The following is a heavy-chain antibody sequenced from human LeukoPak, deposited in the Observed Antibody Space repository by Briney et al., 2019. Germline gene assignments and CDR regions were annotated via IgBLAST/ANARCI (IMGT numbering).Heavy chain of an antibody. CDR2: INPNSGGT. D-gene: IGHD6-13*01. Sequence: ASVKVSYMASGYTFTGYYMHWVRQAPGQGLEWVGRINPNSGGTNYAQKFQGRVTMTRDTSISTAYMELSRLRSDDTAVYYCARSIAAAGYDYWGQGTLVTVSS. CDR1: GYTFTGYY. CDR3: ARSIAAAGYDY. V-gene: IGHV1-2*06. J-gene: IGHJ4*02.